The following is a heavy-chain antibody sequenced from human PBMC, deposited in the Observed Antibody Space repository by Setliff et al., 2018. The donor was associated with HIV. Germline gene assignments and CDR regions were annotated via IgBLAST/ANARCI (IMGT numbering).Heavy chain of an antibody. V-gene: IGHV4-31*03. J-gene: IGHJ4*02. CDR3: ARSSITSPYWFDY. CDR1: VGSINNDLYF. D-gene: IGHD2-21*01. CDR2: IYYSGNT. Sequence: SETLSLPCTVSVGSINNDLYFWTWIRQHTGKGLELIGYIYYSGNTYYHPSLQSRFTISVDTSKIQFSLRLTSVTAADAARDFCARSSITSPYWFDYWGQGIPVTVSS.